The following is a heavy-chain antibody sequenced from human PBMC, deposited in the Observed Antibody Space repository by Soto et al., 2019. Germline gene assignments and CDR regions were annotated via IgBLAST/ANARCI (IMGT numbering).Heavy chain of an antibody. CDR3: AKGPYSNPFDY. CDR2: IYHTEST. J-gene: IGHJ4*02. CDR1: GDSISSGHY. V-gene: IGHV4-38-2*02. D-gene: IGHD4-4*01. Sequence: PSETLSLTCTVSGDSISSGHYWGWIRQPPGKGLEWIGTIYHTESTYYNPSLKRRITISLYTSKNQFSLKLNSVTAADTAVYYCAKGPYSNPFDYWGQGTLVTVSS.